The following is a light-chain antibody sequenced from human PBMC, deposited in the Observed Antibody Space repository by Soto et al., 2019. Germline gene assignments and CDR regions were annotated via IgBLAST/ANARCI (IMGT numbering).Light chain of an antibody. V-gene: IGKV3D-15*01. CDR1: QNVNQN. CDR3: QQYNDGPLT. Sequence: ELVMTHSPATLSVSPGEVATLSCRSIQNVNQNVAWYQQKPGQALRLLIHSAVTGAVGIPATFSGRGSGTEFTLTISSLQYEDFEVYYCQQYNDGPLTFGGGTEVDIK. CDR2: SAV. J-gene: IGKJ4*01.